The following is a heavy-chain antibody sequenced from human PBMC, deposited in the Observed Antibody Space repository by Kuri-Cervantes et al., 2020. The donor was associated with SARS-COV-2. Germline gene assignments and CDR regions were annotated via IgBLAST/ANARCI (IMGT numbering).Heavy chain of an antibody. Sequence: GESLKISCAASGFTFSSYWMSWVRQAPGKGLEWVAVISYDGSNKYYADSVKGRFTISRDNSKNTLYLQMNSLRAEDTAVYYCARSAPLPTYYDFWSGHGNWFDPWGQGTLVTVSS. D-gene: IGHD3-3*01. V-gene: IGHV3-30-3*01. CDR1: GFTFSSYW. CDR3: ARSAPLPTYYDFWSGHGNWFDP. CDR2: ISYDGSNK. J-gene: IGHJ5*02.